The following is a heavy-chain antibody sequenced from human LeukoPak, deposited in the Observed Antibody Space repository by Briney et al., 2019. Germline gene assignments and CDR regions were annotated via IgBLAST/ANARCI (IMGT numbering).Heavy chain of an antibody. CDR3: AKDRVHGYSCFGY. V-gene: IGHV3-23*01. Sequence: PGGSLRLSCAASGFTFGSYAMSWVRQAPGKGLEWVSVISDSGENTYYADSVKGRFTISRDNSKSTLYLQMNSLRAEDTAVYYCAKDRVHGYSCFGYWGQGTLVTVSS. J-gene: IGHJ4*02. D-gene: IGHD5-18*01. CDR1: GFTFGSYA. CDR2: ISDSGENT.